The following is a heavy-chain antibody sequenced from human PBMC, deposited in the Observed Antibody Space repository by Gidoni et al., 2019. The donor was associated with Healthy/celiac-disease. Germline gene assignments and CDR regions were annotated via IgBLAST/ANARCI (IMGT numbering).Heavy chain of an antibody. CDR1: GFTFSSYA. J-gene: IGHJ4*02. CDR2: ST. D-gene: IGHD2-2*01. CDR3: AKVIDPIMPRGRLGPFDY. V-gene: IGHV3-23*01. Sequence: EVQLLESGGGLVQPGGSLRLSCAASGFTFSSYAMSCSTYYADSVKGRFTISRDNSKNTLYLQMHSLRAEDTAVYYCAKVIDPIMPRGRLGPFDYCGQGTLVTVSS.